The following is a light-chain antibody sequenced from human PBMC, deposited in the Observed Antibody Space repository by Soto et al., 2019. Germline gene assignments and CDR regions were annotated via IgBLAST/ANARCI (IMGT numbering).Light chain of an antibody. CDR1: QSIHTS. CDR3: QQRNVWPPIT. CDR2: DST. Sequence: EIVMTQSPATLPVSPGERATLSCRASQSIHTSLAWYQQKPGQPPRLVVYDSTLRANGVPDRFGGSRSGTEFTLTINNLEPEDFAVYYCQQRNVWPPITFGQGTRLEN. J-gene: IGKJ5*01. V-gene: IGKV3-11*01.